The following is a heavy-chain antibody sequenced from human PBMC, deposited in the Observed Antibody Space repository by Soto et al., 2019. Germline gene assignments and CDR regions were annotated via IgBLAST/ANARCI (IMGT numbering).Heavy chain of an antibody. Sequence: GGSLRLSCAASGFTFSSYAMSWVRQAPGKGLEWVSAISGSGGSTYYADSVKGRFTISRDNSKNTLYLQMNSLRAEDTAVYYCAKSLFGSGSSASYYMDVWGKGTTVTVSS. CDR3: AKSLFGSGSSASYYMDV. CDR1: GFTFSSYA. D-gene: IGHD3-10*01. J-gene: IGHJ6*03. CDR2: ISGSGGST. V-gene: IGHV3-23*01.